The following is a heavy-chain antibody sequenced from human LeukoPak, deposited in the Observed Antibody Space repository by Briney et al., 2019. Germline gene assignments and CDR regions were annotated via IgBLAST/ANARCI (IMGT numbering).Heavy chain of an antibody. D-gene: IGHD6-19*01. J-gene: IGHJ4*02. CDR3: ARGSGWGTPALSFDY. Sequence: SETLSLTCAVYGGSFSGYYWSWIRQPPGKGLEWIGEINHSGSTNYNPSLKSRVTISVDTSKNQFSLKLSSVTAADTAVYYCARGSGWGTPALSFDYWGQGTLVTVSS. CDR1: GGSFSGYY. CDR2: INHSGST. V-gene: IGHV4-34*01.